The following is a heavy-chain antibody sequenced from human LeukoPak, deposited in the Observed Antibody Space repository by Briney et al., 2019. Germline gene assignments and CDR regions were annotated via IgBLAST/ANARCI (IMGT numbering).Heavy chain of an antibody. Sequence: GGSLRLSCAASGFTFSSYWMHWVRQAPGKGLVWVSRINSDGSSTSYADSVKGRFTISRDNAKNTLYLQMNSLRAEDTAVYYCARAVAGTFYYYYYYMDVWGKGTTVTISS. V-gene: IGHV3-74*01. CDR1: GFTFSSYW. CDR2: INSDGSST. D-gene: IGHD6-19*01. J-gene: IGHJ6*03. CDR3: ARAVAGTFYYYYYYMDV.